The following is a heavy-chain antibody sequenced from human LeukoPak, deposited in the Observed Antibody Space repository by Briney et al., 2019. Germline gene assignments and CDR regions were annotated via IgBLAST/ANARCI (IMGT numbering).Heavy chain of an antibody. D-gene: IGHD6-19*01. Sequence: PSETLSLTCAVSGYSISSGYYGGWSRQPPGKGLEGIGIIDHSGSTYYNPSLKSRFTISVDTSKTQFSLTLSSVTAADTAVYYCAREADRIAVAGYFDYWGQGTLVTVSS. J-gene: IGHJ4*02. CDR3: AREADRIAVAGYFDY. CDR2: IDHSGST. V-gene: IGHV4-38-2*02. CDR1: GYSISSGYY.